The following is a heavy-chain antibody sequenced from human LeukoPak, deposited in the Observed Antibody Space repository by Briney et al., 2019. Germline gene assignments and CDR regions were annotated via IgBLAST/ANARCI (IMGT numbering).Heavy chain of an antibody. CDR2: IYSGGST. CDR1: GFTVSSNY. D-gene: IGHD4-11*01. V-gene: IGHV3-53*04. CDR3: ARGWLFDYSNSDDGDAFDI. Sequence: GGSLRLSCAVSGFTVSSNYMSWVRQAPGKGLEWVSVIYSGGSTYYADSVKGRFTISRHNSKNTLYLQMNSLRAEDTAVYYCARGWLFDYSNSDDGDAFDIWGQGTMVTVSS. J-gene: IGHJ3*02.